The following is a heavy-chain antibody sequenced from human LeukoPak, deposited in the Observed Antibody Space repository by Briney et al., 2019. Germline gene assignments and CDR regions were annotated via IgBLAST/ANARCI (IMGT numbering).Heavy chain of an antibody. CDR3: ATKAPYYYDSSGRYYGMDV. V-gene: IGHV3-9*01. J-gene: IGHJ6*02. CDR2: ISWNIGSI. Sequence: GGSLRLSCAASGFTFDDYAMHWVRQAPGKGLEWVSGISWNIGSIGYADSVKGRFTISRDNAKNSLYLQMNSLRAEDTALYYCATKAPYYYDSSGRYYGMDVWGQGTTVTVSS. CDR1: GFTFDDYA. D-gene: IGHD3-22*01.